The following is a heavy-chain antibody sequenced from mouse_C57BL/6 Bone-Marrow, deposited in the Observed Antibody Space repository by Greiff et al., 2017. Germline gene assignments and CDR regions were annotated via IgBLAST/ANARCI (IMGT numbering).Heavy chain of an antibody. CDR2: IHPNSGST. Sequence: QVQLQQPGAELVKPGASVKLSCKASGYTFTSYWMHWVKQRPGQGLEWIGMIHPNSGSTNYNEKFKSKATLTVDKSSSTAYMQSSSLTSEDSAVYYCARDYGSFYVMDYWGQGTAVTVSS. V-gene: IGHV1-64*01. CDR1: GYTFTSYW. CDR3: ARDYGSFYVMDY. J-gene: IGHJ4*01. D-gene: IGHD1-1*01.